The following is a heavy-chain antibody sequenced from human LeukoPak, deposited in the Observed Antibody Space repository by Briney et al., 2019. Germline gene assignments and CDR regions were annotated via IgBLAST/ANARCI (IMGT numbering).Heavy chain of an antibody. CDR3: ARDRAITGTTDAFDI. Sequence: SVKVSCKASGGTFNSYAISWVRQAPGQGLEWMGRIIPIFGIANYAQKFQGRVTITADKSTSTAYMELSSLRSEDTAVYYCARDRAITGTTDAFDIWGQGTMVTVSS. CDR1: GGTFNSYA. CDR2: IIPIFGIA. V-gene: IGHV1-69*04. J-gene: IGHJ3*02. D-gene: IGHD1-20*01.